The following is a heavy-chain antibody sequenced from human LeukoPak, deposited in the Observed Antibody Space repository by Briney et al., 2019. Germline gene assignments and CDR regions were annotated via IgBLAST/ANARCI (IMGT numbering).Heavy chain of an antibody. D-gene: IGHD6-19*01. J-gene: IGHJ5*02. CDR2: IKQDGSEK. V-gene: IGHV3-7*03. Sequence: GGSLRLSCAASGFTFSSYWMRWVRQAPGKGLEWVANIKQDGSEKYYVDSVKGRFTISRDNAKNSLYLQMNSLRAEDTAVYYCARVVKSGWWNYPNWFDPWGQGTLVTVSS. CDR1: GFTFSSYW. CDR3: ARVVKSGWWNYPNWFDP.